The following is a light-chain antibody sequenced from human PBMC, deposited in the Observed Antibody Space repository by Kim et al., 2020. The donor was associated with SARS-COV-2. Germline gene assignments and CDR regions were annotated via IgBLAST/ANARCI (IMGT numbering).Light chain of an antibody. CDR2: GAY. CDR1: QSVSSN. V-gene: IGKV3-15*01. J-gene: IGKJ2*03. CDR3: QQYNNWPSYS. Sequence: VTAGERATLCCGASQSVSSNLAWYQQKPGQAPRLLSYGAYTRATGSPARFSGSGTGTEFTLTISSLQSEDIAVYYCQQYNNWPSYSFGQGTKLEI.